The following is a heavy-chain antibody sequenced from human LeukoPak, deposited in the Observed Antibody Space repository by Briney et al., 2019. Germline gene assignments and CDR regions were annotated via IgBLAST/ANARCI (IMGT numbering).Heavy chain of an antibody. J-gene: IGHJ4*02. D-gene: IGHD5-24*01. V-gene: IGHV4-59*01. CDR1: GGSINSYY. CDR2: IYYSGST. Sequence: SETLSLNCTVSGGSINSYYWSWIRQPPGKRLQWIGYIYYSGSTNYNPSLKSRVTISVDTSKNQFSLKLSSVTAADTAAYYCATSRDGSKVDYWGQGTLVTVSS. CDR3: ATSRDGSKVDY.